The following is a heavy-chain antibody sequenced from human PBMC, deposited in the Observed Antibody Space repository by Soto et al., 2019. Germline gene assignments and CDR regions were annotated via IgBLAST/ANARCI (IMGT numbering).Heavy chain of an antibody. D-gene: IGHD6-6*01. CDR1: GFNFSSYG. CDR3: AKARTFSSSSGSFDY. Sequence: VQLVESGGGLVKPGGSLRLSCAASGFNFSSYGMHWVRQAPGKGLEWVAVISYDGSNKYYADSVKGRFTISRDNSKNTLYLQMNSLRAEDTAVYYCAKARTFSSSSGSFDYWGQGTLVTVSS. J-gene: IGHJ4*02. CDR2: ISYDGSNK. V-gene: IGHV3-30*18.